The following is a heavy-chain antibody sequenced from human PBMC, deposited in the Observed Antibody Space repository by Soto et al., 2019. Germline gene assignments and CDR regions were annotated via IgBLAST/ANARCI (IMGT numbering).Heavy chain of an antibody. V-gene: IGHV3-23*01. J-gene: IGHJ4*02. D-gene: IGHD5-12*01. Sequence: GGSLRLSCAASGFTFSSYAMSWVRQAPGKGLEWVSAISGSGGSTYYADSVKGRFTISRDNSKNTLYLQMNSLRAEDTAVYYCASPSRDGYNPNFDYWGQGTLVTVSS. CDR3: ASPSRDGYNPNFDY. CDR1: GFTFSSYA. CDR2: ISGSGGST.